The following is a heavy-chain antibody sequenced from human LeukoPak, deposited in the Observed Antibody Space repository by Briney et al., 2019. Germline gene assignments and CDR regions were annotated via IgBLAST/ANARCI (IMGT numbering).Heavy chain of an antibody. D-gene: IGHD2-2*01. CDR2: IKQDGSDK. V-gene: IGHV3-7*01. CDR3: ARSSAIAYYYMDV. CDR1: GFSFSGYW. Sequence: PGGSLRLSCAASGFSFSGYWITWVRRAPGKGLEWVANIKQDGSDKNYVDSVKGRFTISRDSAKNSLYLQMNSLRAEDTAVYYCARSSAIAYYYMDVWGKGTTVTVSS. J-gene: IGHJ6*03.